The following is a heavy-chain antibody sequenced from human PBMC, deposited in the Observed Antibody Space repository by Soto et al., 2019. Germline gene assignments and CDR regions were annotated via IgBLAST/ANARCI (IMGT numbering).Heavy chain of an antibody. J-gene: IGHJ6*02. V-gene: IGHV5-51*01. D-gene: IGHD6-19*01. CDR2: IYHGDSDT. CDR3: ATGIAVVGYYAYGTDV. CDR1: GYSFTSYW. Sequence: RGESLKICCKGSGYSFTSYWIGWVRQMPGKGLEWMGIIYHGDSDTRSSPSFQGQVTISADKSISTAHLQRSSLKDYDTAMYYCATGIAVVGYYAYGTDVWGQGTTLTVSS.